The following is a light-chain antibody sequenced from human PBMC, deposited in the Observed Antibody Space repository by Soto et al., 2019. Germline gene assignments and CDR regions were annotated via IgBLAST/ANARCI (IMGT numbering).Light chain of an antibody. J-gene: IGKJ1*01. Sequence: DVQLTQSPSSLSVFVGDSVTVTCRASQNIITYLHWYHQKPGEAPTLLINAASTLQSGVPSRFSCSGSGTDFTLTINSLQPEDVETYYGQQSYSNPTFGQGTTVEIK. CDR2: AAS. V-gene: IGKV1-39*01. CDR1: QNIITY. CDR3: QQSYSNPT.